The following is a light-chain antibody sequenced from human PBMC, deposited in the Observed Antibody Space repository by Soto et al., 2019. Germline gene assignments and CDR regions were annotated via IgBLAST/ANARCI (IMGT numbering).Light chain of an antibody. CDR3: QQSYSTWWT. CDR2: AAS. V-gene: IGKV1-39*01. Sequence: DIPITQSPSSLSASVGDRVTITCRASQSISSYLNWYQQKPGKAPKLLIYAASSLQSGVPSRFSGSGSGTDFTLTISSLQPEDFATYYCQQSYSTWWTFGQGTKVDIK. CDR1: QSISSY. J-gene: IGKJ1*01.